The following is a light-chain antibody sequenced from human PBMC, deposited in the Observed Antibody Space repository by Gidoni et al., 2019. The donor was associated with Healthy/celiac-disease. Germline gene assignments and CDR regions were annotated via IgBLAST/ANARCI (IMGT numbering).Light chain of an antibody. J-gene: IGKJ4*01. Sequence: DIQMTQSPSFLSASVGDSVTIPCRSSQSISSYLHWYQQKPGKAPKLLIYAASSLQSGVPSRFSGSGSGTDFTLTISSLQPEDFATYYCQQSGSTPALTFGGGTKVEIK. CDR1: QSISSY. CDR2: AAS. CDR3: QQSGSTPALT. V-gene: IGKV1-39*01.